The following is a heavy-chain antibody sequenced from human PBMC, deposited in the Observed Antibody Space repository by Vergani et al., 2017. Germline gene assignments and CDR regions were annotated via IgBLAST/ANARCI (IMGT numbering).Heavy chain of an antibody. CDR3: AKEGGGYCSGGTCYPEY. CDR2: IRSDESRR. Sequence: VQLLESGGGVVQPGGSLRLSCAASGFTFNSYGMYWVRQAPGKGLEWVASIRSDESRRYYGDSMEGPFTISRDNSKNTLYLQMKSLRPEDTAVYYCAKEGGGYCSGGTCYPEYWGQGTLVIVSS. CDR1: GFTFNSYG. J-gene: IGHJ4*02. D-gene: IGHD2-15*01. V-gene: IGHV3-30*02.